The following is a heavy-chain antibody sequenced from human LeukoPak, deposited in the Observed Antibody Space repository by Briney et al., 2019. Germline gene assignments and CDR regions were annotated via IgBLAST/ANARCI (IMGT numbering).Heavy chain of an antibody. Sequence: SETLSLTCTVSGGSVSSGSNYWSWIRQPPGKGLEWIGYIYYSGSTNYNPSLKSRVTISVDTSKNQFSLKLSSVTAADTAVYYCAIGPRYDFWSGYLNWFDPWGQGTLVTVSS. V-gene: IGHV4-61*01. J-gene: IGHJ5*02. CDR3: AIGPRYDFWSGYLNWFDP. CDR2: IYYSGST. CDR1: GGSVSSGSNY. D-gene: IGHD3-3*01.